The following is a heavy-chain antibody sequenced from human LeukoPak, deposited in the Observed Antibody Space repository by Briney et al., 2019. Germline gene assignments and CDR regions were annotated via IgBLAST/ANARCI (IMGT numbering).Heavy chain of an antibody. J-gene: IGHJ4*02. V-gene: IGHV1-18*01. D-gene: IGHD3-22*01. CDR1: GYTFTSYG. CDR2: ISAYNGNT. CDR3: AREYYYDSSGYYYPTYFDY. Sequence: ASVKVSCKASGYTFTSYGISWVRQAPGQGLEWMGWISAYNGNTNYAQKFQGRVTITADESTSTAYMELSSLRSEDTAVYYCAREYYYDSSGYYYPTYFDYWGQGTLVTVSS.